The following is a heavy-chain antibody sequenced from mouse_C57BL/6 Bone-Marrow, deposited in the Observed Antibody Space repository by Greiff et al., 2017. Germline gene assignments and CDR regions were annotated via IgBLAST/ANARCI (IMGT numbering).Heavy chain of an antibody. V-gene: IGHV14-3*01. CDR2: IDPANGNT. D-gene: IGHD2-2*01. Sequence: EVQLQQSVAELVRPGASVKLSCTASGFNFKNTYMHWVKQRPEQGLEWIGRIDPANGNTKYAPKFQGKATITAAKSSNTAYLQLSSLTSEDTAIDYCASRGLRDYYALDYWGQGTSVTVSS. J-gene: IGHJ4*01. CDR1: GFNFKNTY. CDR3: ASRGLRDYYALDY.